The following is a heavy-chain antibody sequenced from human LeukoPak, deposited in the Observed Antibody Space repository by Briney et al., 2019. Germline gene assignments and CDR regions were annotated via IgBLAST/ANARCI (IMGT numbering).Heavy chain of an antibody. J-gene: IGHJ4*02. V-gene: IGHV4-39*03. D-gene: IGHD3-16*01. CDR2: MYYSGRT. CDR1: SGPHSYSNTS. CDR3: RGHASAMWLFDY. Sequence: SETLSLTYGVLSGPHSYSNTSLAWIRQPPGKGLEWIGSMYYSGRTYYNPSLKSRVTISVDTSKNQFSLKLRSVTAADTAVYCVRGHASAMWLFDYWGQGTLVTVSS.